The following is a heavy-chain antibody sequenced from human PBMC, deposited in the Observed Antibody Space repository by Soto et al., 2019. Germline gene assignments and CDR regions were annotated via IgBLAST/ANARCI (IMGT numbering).Heavy chain of an antibody. D-gene: IGHD6-19*01. CDR1: GFTFSNYA. CDR3: AKDAVARNGVWDWFDS. CDR2: IHGSGAGT. J-gene: IGHJ5*01. Sequence: EVQLLESGGGLVQPGGSLRLSCAASGFTFSNYAMSWVRQAPGKGLEWVSSIHGSGAGTYYADSVKGRFTVSRDDSKGTLYLQMSSRTVDDTAIYYCAKDAVARNGVWDWFDSWGQGTLVTVAS. V-gene: IGHV3-23*01.